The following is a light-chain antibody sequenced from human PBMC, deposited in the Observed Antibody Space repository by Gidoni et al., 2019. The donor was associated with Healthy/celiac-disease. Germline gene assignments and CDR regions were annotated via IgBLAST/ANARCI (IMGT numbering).Light chain of an antibody. CDR1: QSISSY. J-gene: IGKJ3*01. Sequence: DIQMTQSPSSLSASVGDRVTITCRASQSISSYLNWYQQKPGKAPKLLIYAASSLQSGVPSRFSASGYGTDFTLTISSLQAEDFATYSCQQSYSNPFTVGPGTKVYIK. V-gene: IGKV1-39*01. CDR3: QQSYSNPFT. CDR2: AAS.